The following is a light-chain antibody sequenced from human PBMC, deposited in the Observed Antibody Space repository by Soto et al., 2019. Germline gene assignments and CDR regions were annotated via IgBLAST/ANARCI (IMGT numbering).Light chain of an antibody. CDR3: QQYGSSGT. CDR2: GAS. J-gene: IGKJ1*01. Sequence: EIVLTQSPGTLCLSPRERATLSCRASQSVSNNYLAWYQQKPGQAPRLLIYGASNRATGIPDRFSGSGSGTDFTLTISRLEPEDFAVYYCQQYGSSGTFGQGTKVDI. CDR1: QSVSNNY. V-gene: IGKV3-20*01.